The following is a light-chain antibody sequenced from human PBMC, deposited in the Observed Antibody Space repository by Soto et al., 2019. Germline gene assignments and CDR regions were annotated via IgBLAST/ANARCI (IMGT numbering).Light chain of an antibody. J-gene: IGLJ1*01. CDR2: GNS. Sequence: QSVLTQPPSVSGAPGQRFTIYCTGSSSNIGAGYDVHWYQQLPGTAPKLLIYGNSNRPSGXXXXXSGSKSGTSASLAITGXXXXXXXXXXCQSYDSSLSGYVFGTGTKVTVL. V-gene: IGLV1-40*01. CDR3: QSYDSSLSGYV. CDR1: SSNIGAGYD.